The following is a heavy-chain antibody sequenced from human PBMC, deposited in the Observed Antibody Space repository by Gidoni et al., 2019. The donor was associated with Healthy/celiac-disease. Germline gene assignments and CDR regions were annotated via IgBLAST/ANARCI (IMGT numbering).Heavy chain of an antibody. V-gene: IGHV3-7*04. J-gene: IGHJ4*02. Sequence: EVQLVESGGGLVQPGGSLRLSCEASGFTFSSDWLSWVRQAPGKGLEWVANIKQDGSEKYYVDSVKGRFTISRDNAKNSLYLQMNSLRAEDTAVYYCARGPYDSSGYYYTPPYYFDYWGQGTLVTVSS. D-gene: IGHD3-22*01. CDR2: IKQDGSEK. CDR1: GFTFSSDW. CDR3: ARGPYDSSGYYYTPPYYFDY.